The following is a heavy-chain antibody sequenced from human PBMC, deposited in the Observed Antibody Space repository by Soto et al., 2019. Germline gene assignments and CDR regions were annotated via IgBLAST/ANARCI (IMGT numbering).Heavy chain of an antibody. Sequence: ESVGGVVQPGRSLRLSCAASGFTFSSYGMHWVRQAPGKGLEWVAVISYDGSNKYYADSVKGRFTISRDNSKNTLYLQMNSLRAEDTAVYYCAKDGEAAAGNYYYYYMDVWGKGTTVTVSS. CDR1: GFTFSSYG. D-gene: IGHD6-13*01. CDR2: ISYDGSNK. V-gene: IGHV3-30*18. J-gene: IGHJ6*03. CDR3: AKDGEAAAGNYYYYYMDV.